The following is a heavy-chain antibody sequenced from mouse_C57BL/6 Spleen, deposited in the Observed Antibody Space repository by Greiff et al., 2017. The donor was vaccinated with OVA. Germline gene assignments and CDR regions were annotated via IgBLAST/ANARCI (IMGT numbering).Heavy chain of an antibody. Sequence: EVKVVESGGGLVKPGGSLKLSCAASGFTFSDYGMHWVRQAPEKGLEWVAYISSGSSTIYYADTVKGRFTISRDNAKNTLFLQMPSLRSEDTAMDYCARIPTYGYDGAYWGQGTLVTVSA. CDR3: ARIPTYGYDGAY. J-gene: IGHJ3*01. CDR2: ISSGSSTI. V-gene: IGHV5-17*01. D-gene: IGHD2-2*01. CDR1: GFTFSDYG.